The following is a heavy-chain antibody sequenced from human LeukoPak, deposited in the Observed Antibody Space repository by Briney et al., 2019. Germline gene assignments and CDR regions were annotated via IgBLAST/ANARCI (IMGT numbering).Heavy chain of an antibody. CDR2: MNPNSGNT. J-gene: IGHJ4*02. V-gene: IGHV1-8*01. CDR3: ATGTGGYSYGYGHFDY. Sequence: GASVKVSCKASGYTFTSYDINWVRQATGQGLEWMGWMNPNSGNTGYAQKFQGRVTMTRNTSISTAYMELSSLRSEDTAVYYCATGTGGYSYGYGHFDYWGQGTLVTVSS. CDR1: GYTFTSYD. D-gene: IGHD5-18*01.